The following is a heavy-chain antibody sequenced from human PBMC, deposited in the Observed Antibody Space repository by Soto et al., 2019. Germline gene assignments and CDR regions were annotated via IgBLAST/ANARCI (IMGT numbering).Heavy chain of an antibody. J-gene: IGHJ4*02. CDR3: ARADDSSGYFSLDY. D-gene: IGHD3-22*01. V-gene: IGHV4-59*01. Sequence: SETLSLTCTVSGGSISSYYWSWIRQPPGKGLEWIGYIYYSGSTNYNPSLKSRVTISVDTSKNQSSLKLSSVTAADTAVYYCARADDSSGYFSLDYWGQGTLVTVSS. CDR2: IYYSGST. CDR1: GGSISSYY.